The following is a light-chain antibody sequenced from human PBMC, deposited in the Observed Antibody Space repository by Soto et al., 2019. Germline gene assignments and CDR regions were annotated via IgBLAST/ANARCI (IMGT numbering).Light chain of an antibody. J-gene: IGKJ4*01. V-gene: IGKV3-20*01. CDR2: GSA. CDR1: QSVNNNY. Sequence: EMRLTQAPGTFSLSPGERATLSCRASQSVNNNYLCWYQHRPGQAPRLLIYGSAYRATGIPDRFSGSGSGTDFTLTISRLEPEDLAVYYCQQYGSSPPITFGGGTQVDI. CDR3: QQYGSSPPIT.